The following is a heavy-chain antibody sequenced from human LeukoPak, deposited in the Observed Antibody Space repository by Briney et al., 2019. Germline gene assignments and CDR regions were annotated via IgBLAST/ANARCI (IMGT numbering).Heavy chain of an antibody. J-gene: IGHJ4*02. CDR3: AKDRATSFDY. CDR2: ISSSSSTI. Sequence: GGSLRLSCAASGFTLSSFSMNWVRLAPGKGLEWLSYISSSSSTIYYADSVKGRFTISRDNSKNTLYLQMNSLRAEDTAVYYCAKDRATSFDYWGQGTLVTVSS. V-gene: IGHV3-48*01. CDR1: GFTLSSFS.